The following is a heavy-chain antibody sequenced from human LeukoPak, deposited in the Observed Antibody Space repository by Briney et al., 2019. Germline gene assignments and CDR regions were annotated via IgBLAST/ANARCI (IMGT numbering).Heavy chain of an antibody. D-gene: IGHD5-24*01. CDR1: RFTFGTYW. CDR3: ARVGEKAFHLWPEIDY. CDR2: ISTSSSYI. Sequence: GGTLRLSCAASRFTFGTYWMSWVRQAPGKGLEWVSCISTSSSYIYYADSGQGRFTISRDNAKNSLYLQMNSLRAEDTAVYYCARVGEKAFHLWPEIDYWGQGRLVTVSS. J-gene: IGHJ4*02. V-gene: IGHV3-21*01.